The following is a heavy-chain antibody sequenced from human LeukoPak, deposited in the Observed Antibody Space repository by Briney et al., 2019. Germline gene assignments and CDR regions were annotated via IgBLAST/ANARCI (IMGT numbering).Heavy chain of an antibody. CDR3: ASQGYYDSSGYSYYYYYYYMDV. J-gene: IGHJ6*03. D-gene: IGHD3-22*01. V-gene: IGHV4-39*01. CDR1: GGSISSSSYY. CDR2: IYYSGST. Sequence: SETLSLTCTVSGGSISSSSYYWGWIRQPPGKGLEWSGSIYYSGSTYYNPALKSRVTISVDTSKNQFSLKLSSVTAADTAVYYCASQGYYDSSGYSYYYYYYYMDVWGKGTTVTISS.